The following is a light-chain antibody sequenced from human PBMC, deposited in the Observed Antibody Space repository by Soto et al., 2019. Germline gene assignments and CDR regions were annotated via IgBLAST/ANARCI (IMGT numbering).Light chain of an antibody. Sequence: IPGTQSPSSPSASGRDRVNIPWRGSQSLSNYLNWDQQKPRKTPKVLIYTASSLESGVPSRFSGSGSGTDFTLTISSVQPEDFATYYCQQSYTTPWITFGQGTRLEI. V-gene: IGKV1-39*01. J-gene: IGKJ5*01. CDR3: QQSYTTPWIT. CDR2: TAS. CDR1: QSLSNY.